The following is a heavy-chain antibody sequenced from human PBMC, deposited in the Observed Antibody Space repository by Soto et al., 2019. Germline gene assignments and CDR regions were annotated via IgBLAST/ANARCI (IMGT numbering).Heavy chain of an antibody. D-gene: IGHD1-7*01. J-gene: IGHJ4*02. CDR3: AKDRNYPRDQFHY. V-gene: IGHV3-23*01. CDR1: GFTFSTYA. CDR2: ISANGQGI. Sequence: GGSLRLSCAASGFTFSTYALSWVRQAPGKGLEWVSAISANGQGIYYADSVRGRFTISRDNSKNTIFLHMDSLRAEDTAVYYCAKDRNYPRDQFHYWGQGTLVTVS.